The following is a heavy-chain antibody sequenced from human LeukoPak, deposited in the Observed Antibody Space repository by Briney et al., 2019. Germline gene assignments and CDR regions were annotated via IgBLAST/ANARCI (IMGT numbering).Heavy chain of an antibody. V-gene: IGHV4-34*01. CDR3: ATYGGSDY. CDR2: INHSGST. D-gene: IGHD4/OR15-4a*01. CDR1: GGSFSGYY. Sequence: SETLSLTCAVYGGSFSGYYWSWIRQPPGKGREWIGEINHSGSTNYNPSLKSRVTISVDTSKNQCSLKLSSVTAADTAVYYCATYGGSDYWGQGTLVTVSS. J-gene: IGHJ4*02.